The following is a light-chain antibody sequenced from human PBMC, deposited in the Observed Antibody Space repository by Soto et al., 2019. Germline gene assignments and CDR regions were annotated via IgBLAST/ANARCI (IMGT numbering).Light chain of an antibody. V-gene: IGKV3-11*01. J-gene: IGKJ4*01. Sequence: DIVLTQSPATLSLSPGERATLSCRASQSVSSYLAWYQQKPGQAPRLLIYDACNRATGIPARFSGSGSGTDFTLTISSLEPGDFAVYYCLQRSTWPLTFGGGTKVEIK. CDR2: DAC. CDR1: QSVSSY. CDR3: LQRSTWPLT.